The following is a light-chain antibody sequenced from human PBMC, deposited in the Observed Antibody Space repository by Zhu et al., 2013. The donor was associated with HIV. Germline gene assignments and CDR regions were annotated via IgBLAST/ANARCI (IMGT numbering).Light chain of an antibody. V-gene: IGKV3D-20*02. CDR2: GTS. Sequence: EIVLTQSPGTLSLSPGERATLSCRASQSVSTSYVAWYQQKGGQPPRLLIYGTSTRATGIPDRFSGSGSGTDFTLTISSLEPVDFAVYYCQQRSHWPPTFGGGTKVEIK. CDR1: QSVSTSY. J-gene: IGKJ4*01. CDR3: QQRSHWPPT.